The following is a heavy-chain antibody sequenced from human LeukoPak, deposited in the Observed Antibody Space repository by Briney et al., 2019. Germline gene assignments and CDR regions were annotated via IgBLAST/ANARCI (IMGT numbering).Heavy chain of an antibody. J-gene: IGHJ4*02. D-gene: IGHD3-3*01. V-gene: IGHV1-46*03. CDR2: INPSGGST. CDR3: ARGPLFWSGFPPGYDY. CDR1: GYTFTSYY. Sequence: ASVKVSCKASGYTFTSYYMHWVRQAPGQGLEWMGIINPSGGSTSYAQKFQGRVTMTRDTSTSTAYMELSSLRSEDTAVYYCARGPLFWSGFPPGYDYWGQGTLVTVSS.